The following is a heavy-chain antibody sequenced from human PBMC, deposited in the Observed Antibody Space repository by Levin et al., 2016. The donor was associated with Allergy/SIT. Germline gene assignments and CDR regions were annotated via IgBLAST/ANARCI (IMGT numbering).Heavy chain of an antibody. CDR1: GYSFSNYW. D-gene: IGHD3-16*01. Sequence: GESLKISCQGSGYSFSNYWIGWVRQMPGKGLEWMGIMYVGNSESRYSPSFEGQVTISADKSISTAYLQWSRLRASDTAIYYCARGSIMITSGGLMAPYFDFWGQGTLVTVSS. J-gene: IGHJ4*02. CDR2: MYVGNSES. V-gene: IGHV5-51*01. CDR3: ARGSIMITSGGLMAPYFDF.